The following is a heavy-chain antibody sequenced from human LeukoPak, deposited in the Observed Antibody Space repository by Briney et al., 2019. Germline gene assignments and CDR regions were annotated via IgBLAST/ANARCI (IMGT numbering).Heavy chain of an antibody. Sequence: AGGSLRLSCAASGFTFSDYYMGWVRQAPGKGLEWVSYISGGGKTIHYADSVKGRFTISRDNAKNSLYLQMSSLRPEDAAVYYCARDSTPLSTDASGWHHLFDFWGQGTLVTVFS. J-gene: IGHJ4*02. D-gene: IGHD3-22*01. CDR1: GFTFSDYY. V-gene: IGHV3-11*01. CDR2: ISGGGKTI. CDR3: ARDSTPLSTDASGWHHLFDF.